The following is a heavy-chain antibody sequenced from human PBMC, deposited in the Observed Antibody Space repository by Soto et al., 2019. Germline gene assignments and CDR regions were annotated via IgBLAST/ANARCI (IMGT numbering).Heavy chain of an antibody. CDR3: ARPRRDGYNYWFDP. Sequence: SVKVSCKASGGTFSSYAISWVRQAPGQGLEWMGGIIPIFGTANYAQKFRGRVTITADESTSTAYMELSSLRSEDTAVYYCARPRRDGYNYWFDPWGQGTLVTVSS. V-gene: IGHV1-69*13. D-gene: IGHD5-12*01. CDR2: IIPIFGTA. J-gene: IGHJ5*02. CDR1: GGTFSSYA.